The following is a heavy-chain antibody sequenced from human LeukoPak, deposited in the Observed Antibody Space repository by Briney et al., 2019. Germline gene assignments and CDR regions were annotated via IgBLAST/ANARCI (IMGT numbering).Heavy chain of an antibody. Sequence: ASVKVSCKVSGYTLTELSMDWVRQAPGKGPEWVGGLDPEDGEITYAQKFQGRVTMTEDTSTDTAYMELNSLRSEDTAVYYCAAEVDSTGWSYYFDSWGQGTLVTVSS. D-gene: IGHD6-19*01. J-gene: IGHJ4*02. CDR2: LDPEDGEI. CDR3: AAEVDSTGWSYYFDS. V-gene: IGHV1-24*01. CDR1: GYTLTELS.